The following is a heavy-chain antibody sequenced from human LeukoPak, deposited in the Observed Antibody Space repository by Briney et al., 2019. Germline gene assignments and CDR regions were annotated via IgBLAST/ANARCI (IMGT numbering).Heavy chain of an antibody. CDR2: ISPIGSRT. Sequence: GGSLRLSCAASGFTFSTYAMNWVRQAPGKGLEWVSAISPIGSRTYYADSVKGRFTISRDNSKNTLYLQMNSLRAGDTAIYYCAKASTVLKPIDSWGQETLVTVSS. D-gene: IGHD1-14*01. CDR1: GFTFSTYA. J-gene: IGHJ4*02. V-gene: IGHV3-23*01. CDR3: AKASTVLKPIDS.